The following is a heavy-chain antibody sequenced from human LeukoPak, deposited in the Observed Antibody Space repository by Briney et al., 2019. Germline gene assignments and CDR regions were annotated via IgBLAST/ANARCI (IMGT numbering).Heavy chain of an antibody. J-gene: IGHJ4*02. CDR2: ISSSGSYI. V-gene: IGHV3-21*01. CDR3: ARSRATVTTHFDY. Sequence: PGGSLRLSCAASGFTSGSYGMNWVRQAPGKGLEWVSSISSSGSYIYYADSVKGRFTISRDNAKNSLYLQMNSLRAEDTAVYYCARSRATVTTHFDYWGQGTLVTVSS. D-gene: IGHD4-17*01. CDR1: GFTSGSYG.